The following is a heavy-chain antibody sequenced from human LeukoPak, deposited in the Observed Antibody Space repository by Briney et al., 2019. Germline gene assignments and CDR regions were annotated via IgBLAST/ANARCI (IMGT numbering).Heavy chain of an antibody. CDR1: GYTSSVLS. CDR3: AIPSGSFLGFYYALDV. J-gene: IGHJ6*02. Sequence: GASVRVSCKVSGYTSSVLSMQWVRQAPGKGLEWMGGFDPEDGETIYAQKFQGRVTMTEDTSTDTVYMELNSLRSEDAAVYYCAIPSGSFLGFYYALDVWGQGTTVTVS. D-gene: IGHD1-26*01. CDR2: FDPEDGET. V-gene: IGHV1-24*01.